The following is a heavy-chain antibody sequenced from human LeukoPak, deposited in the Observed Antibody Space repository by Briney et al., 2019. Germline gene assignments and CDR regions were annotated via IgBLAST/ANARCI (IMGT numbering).Heavy chain of an antibody. CDR2: ISSYDGNT. CDR1: GYAFSSYG. D-gene: IGHD3-10*01. CDR3: ARDAYGSGKGYFDY. J-gene: IGHJ4*02. Sequence: ASVKVSCKASGYAFSSYGFSWVRQAPGQGLEWMGWISSYDGNTKSVEKLQGRVTMTTDTSTSTAYMELRSLRSDDTAVYYCARDAYGSGKGYFDYWGQGTLVTVSS. V-gene: IGHV1-18*01.